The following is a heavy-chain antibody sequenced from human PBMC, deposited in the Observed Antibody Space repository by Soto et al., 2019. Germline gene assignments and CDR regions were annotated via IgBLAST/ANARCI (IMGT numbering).Heavy chain of an antibody. CDR3: ASYYYYGMDV. CDR1: GGSISSNSYY. CDR2: IYYSGST. Sequence: QLQLQESGPGLVKPSETLSLTCTVSGGSISSNSYYWGWIRQPPGKGLEWIGSIYYSGSTYYNPSLKKRDPISGDTSKKHVSLKLSSVTAADTAVYYCASYYYYGMDVWGQGTTVTVSS. J-gene: IGHJ6*02. V-gene: IGHV4-39*02.